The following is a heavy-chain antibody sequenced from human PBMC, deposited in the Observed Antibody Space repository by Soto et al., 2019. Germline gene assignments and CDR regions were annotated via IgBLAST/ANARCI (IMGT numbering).Heavy chain of an antibody. D-gene: IGHD3-22*01. J-gene: IGHJ4*02. CDR1: GFTFSSYA. Sequence: GGSRRLSCAASGFTFSSYAMHWVRQAPGKGLEWVAVISYDGSNKYYADSVKGRFTISRDNSKNTLYLQMNSLRAEDTAVYYCARVRSLYDSSGYYYDYFDYWGQGTLVTVSS. V-gene: IGHV3-30-3*01. CDR3: ARVRSLYDSSGYYYDYFDY. CDR2: ISYDGSNK.